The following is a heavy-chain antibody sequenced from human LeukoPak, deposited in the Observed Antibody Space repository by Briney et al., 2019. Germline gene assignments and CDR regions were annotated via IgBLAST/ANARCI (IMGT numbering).Heavy chain of an antibody. CDR3: ARLETVNYYYYMDV. Sequence: PSETLSLTCAVYGGSFSGYYWGWIRQPPGKGLEWIGSIYYSGSTYYNPSLKSRVTISVDTSKNQFSLKLSSVTAADTAVYYCARLETVNYYYYMDVWGKGTTVTISS. V-gene: IGHV4-39*01. CDR1: GGSFSGYY. D-gene: IGHD3-10*01. J-gene: IGHJ6*03. CDR2: IYYSGST.